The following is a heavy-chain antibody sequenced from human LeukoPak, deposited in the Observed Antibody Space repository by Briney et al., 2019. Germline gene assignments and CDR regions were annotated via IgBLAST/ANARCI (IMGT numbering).Heavy chain of an antibody. J-gene: IGHJ6*02. CDR3: ARGPLGGAGYYYYGMDV. Sequence: ASVKVSCKASGYSFTDYYIHWVRQAPGQGLEWMGWMNPNSGNTGYAQKFQGRVTMTRNTSISTAYMELSSLRSEDTAVYYCARGPLGGAGYYYYGMDVWGQGTTVTVSS. V-gene: IGHV1-8*02. CDR2: MNPNSGNT. CDR1: GYSFTDYY.